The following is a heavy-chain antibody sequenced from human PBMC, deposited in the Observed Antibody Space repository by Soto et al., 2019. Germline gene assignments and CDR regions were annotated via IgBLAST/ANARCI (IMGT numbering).Heavy chain of an antibody. V-gene: IGHV3-7*03. Sequence: EEQLVESGGGLAQPGGSLRLSCVASGFTFTPYWMSWVPQAPGKGLEWVANIRQDGGAQYYVDSVKGRFTISRDNATNSVYLQMDSLRVEDTAVYYCVRGGHGSGSYLGSSWGQGILVTVSS. CDR1: GFTFTPYW. D-gene: IGHD3-10*01. CDR3: VRGGHGSGSYLGSS. J-gene: IGHJ5*02. CDR2: IRQDGGAQ.